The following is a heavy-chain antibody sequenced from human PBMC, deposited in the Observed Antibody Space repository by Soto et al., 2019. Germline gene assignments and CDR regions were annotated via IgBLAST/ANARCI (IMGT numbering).Heavy chain of an antibody. V-gene: IGHV3-21*01. D-gene: IGHD2-15*01. J-gene: IGHJ4*02. Sequence: EVQLVESGGGLVKPGGSLRLSCAASGFTFSSYSMNWVRQAPGKGLEWVSSISSSSSYIYYADSVKGRFTISRDNAKNSLYLQMNSLRAEDTAVYYCARAPRLYCSGGSCFFDYWGQGTLVTVSS. CDR3: ARAPRLYCSGGSCFFDY. CDR1: GFTFSSYS. CDR2: ISSSSSYI.